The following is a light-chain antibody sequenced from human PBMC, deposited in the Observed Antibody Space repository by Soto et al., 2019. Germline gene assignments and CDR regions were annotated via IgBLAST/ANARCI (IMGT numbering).Light chain of an antibody. CDR3: QQYGSSPPYT. Sequence: EVVLTQSPGTLSLSPGERATLSCRASQSVSNNYFAWYQQKPGQAPRLLIFGSCDRATGIPDRFSGSGSGTDFTLTISRLEPEEFSVYYCQQYGSSPPYTFGQGTKLEIK. CDR2: GSC. J-gene: IGKJ2*01. CDR1: QSVSNNY. V-gene: IGKV3-20*01.